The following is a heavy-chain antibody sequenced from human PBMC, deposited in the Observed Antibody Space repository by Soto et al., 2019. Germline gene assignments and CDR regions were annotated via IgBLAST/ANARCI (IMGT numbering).Heavy chain of an antibody. CDR3: ARGHYDSSGYYYAYYFDY. J-gene: IGHJ4*02. CDR2: IYSGGST. Sequence: EVQLVESGGGLIQPGGSLRLSCAASGFTVSSNYMSWVRQAPGKGLEWVSVIYSGGSTYYADSVKGRFTISRDNSKITLYLHMNSLRAEDTAVYYCARGHYDSSGYYYAYYFDYWGQGTLVTVSS. CDR1: GFTVSSNY. D-gene: IGHD3-22*01. V-gene: IGHV3-53*01.